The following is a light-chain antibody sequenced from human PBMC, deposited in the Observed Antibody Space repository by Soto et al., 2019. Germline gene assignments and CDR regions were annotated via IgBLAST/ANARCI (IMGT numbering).Light chain of an antibody. CDR3: ISFTPSTTTHWV. V-gene: IGLV2-8*01. J-gene: IGLJ3*02. CDR1: SSDIGTYNY. Sequence: QSALTQPPSASGSPGQSVTISCTGTSSDIGTYNYVSWYQQHPGKAPKLMIYEVSERPSGVPDRFSGSKSGNTASLTVSGLQADDEADYYCISFTPSTTTHWVFGGGTKLTVL. CDR2: EVS.